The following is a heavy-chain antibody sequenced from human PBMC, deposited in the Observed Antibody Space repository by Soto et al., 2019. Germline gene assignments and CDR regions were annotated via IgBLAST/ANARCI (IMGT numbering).Heavy chain of an antibody. V-gene: IGHV3-64D*06. CDR1: GFTFSSYA. CDR2: ISSNGGST. Sequence: VSLRLSCAASGFTFSSYAMHWVRQAPVKGLEYVSAISSNGGSTYYADSVKGRFTISRDNSKNTLYLQMSSLRAEDTAVYYCVKDPDYYDSSGYYHEDTFDYWGQGTLVTVSS. J-gene: IGHJ4*02. CDR3: VKDPDYYDSSGYYHEDTFDY. D-gene: IGHD3-22*01.